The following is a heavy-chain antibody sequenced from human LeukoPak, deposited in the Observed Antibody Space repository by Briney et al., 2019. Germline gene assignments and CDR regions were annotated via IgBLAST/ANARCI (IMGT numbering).Heavy chain of an antibody. V-gene: IGHV1-18*01. J-gene: IGHJ3*02. CDR3: ARDRGPATVTTNWAFDI. CDR1: GYTFTSYG. CDR2: ISAYNGNT. D-gene: IGHD4-17*01. Sequence: ASVTVSFKASGYTFTSYGISWVRQAPGQGLEWMGWISAYNGNTNYAQKVQGRVTMTTDTSTTTAYMELRSLRSDDTAVYYCARDRGPATVTTNWAFDIWGQGTMVTVSS.